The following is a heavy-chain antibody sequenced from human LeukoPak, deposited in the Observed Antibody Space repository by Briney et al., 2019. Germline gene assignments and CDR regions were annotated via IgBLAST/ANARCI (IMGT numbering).Heavy chain of an antibody. V-gene: IGHV4-34*01. D-gene: IGHD3-16*02. CDR2: INHSGST. CDR1: GGSFSGYY. Sequence: SETLSLTCAIYGGSFSGYYWSWIRQPPGKGLEWIGEINHSGSTNYNPSLKSRVTISVDTSKNQFSLKLSSVTAADTAVYYCARGPNYDYIWGSYRNYFDCWGQGTLVTVSS. CDR3: ARGPNYDYIWGSYRNYFDC. J-gene: IGHJ4*02.